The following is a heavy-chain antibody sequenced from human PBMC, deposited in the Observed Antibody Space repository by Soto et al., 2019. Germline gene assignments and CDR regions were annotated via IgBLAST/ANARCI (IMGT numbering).Heavy chain of an antibody. Sequence: HEHLVQSGAEVKRPGASLKVSCKASGHSFTGYYIHWVRQAPGQGLEWMGWINPDSGATNYAQNLQGRVTLTSDTSLCTASMDLTSLTSDDTAFYYCASGDYETGVYPLPYFDYWGQGTLAIVSS. V-gene: IGHV1-2*02. CDR3: ASGDYETGVYPLPYFDY. CDR2: INPDSGAT. CDR1: GHSFTGYY. J-gene: IGHJ4*02. D-gene: IGHD3-22*01.